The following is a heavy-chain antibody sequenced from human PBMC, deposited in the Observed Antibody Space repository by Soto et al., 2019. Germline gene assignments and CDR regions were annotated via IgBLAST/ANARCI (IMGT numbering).Heavy chain of an antibody. V-gene: IGHV3-21*01. CDR3: ATHSDIAAAGTLDY. CDR1: GFTFSIYS. D-gene: IGHD6-13*01. CDR2: ISSSSSYI. J-gene: IGHJ4*02. Sequence: GSLRLSCAASGFTFSIYSMNWVRQAPGKGLEWVSSISSSSSYIYYADSVKGRFTISRDNAKNSLYLQMNSLRAEDTAVYYCATHSDIAAAGTLDYWGQGTLVTVSS.